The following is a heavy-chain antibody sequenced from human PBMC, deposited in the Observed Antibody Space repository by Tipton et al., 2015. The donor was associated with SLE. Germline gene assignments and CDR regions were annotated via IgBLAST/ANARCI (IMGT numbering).Heavy chain of an antibody. Sequence: SLRLSCSVSGFTFSSSWMSWIRQAPGKGLEWVANINQDGSETYSVDSVKGRFTISRDNSKNTLYLQMNSLRPEDTAVYYCAKTGAVAGTLWFYDYWGQGTLVTVSS. CDR2: INQDGSET. D-gene: IGHD6-19*01. CDR3: AKTGAVAGTLWFYDY. CDR1: GFTFSSSW. V-gene: IGHV3-7*01. J-gene: IGHJ4*02.